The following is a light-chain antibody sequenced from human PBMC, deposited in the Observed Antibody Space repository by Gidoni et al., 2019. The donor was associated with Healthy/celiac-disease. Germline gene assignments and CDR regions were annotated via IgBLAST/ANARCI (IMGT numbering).Light chain of an antibody. CDR3: QQSYSTPLYT. CDR2: AAS. Sequence: DIQMTQSPSSLSASVGDRVTITCRASQSISSYLNWYQQKPGTAPKLLIYAASSLQSGVPSRFSGSGSGTDFTLTISSLQPEDFATYYCQQSYSTPLYTFXXXTKLEIK. V-gene: IGKV1-39*01. J-gene: IGKJ2*01. CDR1: QSISSY.